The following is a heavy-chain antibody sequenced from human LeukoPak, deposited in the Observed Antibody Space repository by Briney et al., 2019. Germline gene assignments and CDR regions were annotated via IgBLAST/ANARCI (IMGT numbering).Heavy chain of an antibody. CDR2: ISGSGGST. J-gene: IGHJ4*02. V-gene: IGHV3-23*01. CDR3: AKEFLGFPFDY. D-gene: IGHD2/OR15-2a*01. Sequence: GGSLRLSCAASGFTFDDYAMHWVRQAPGKGLEWVSAISGSGGSTYYADSVKGRFTISRDNSKNTLYLQMNSLRAEDTAVYYCAKEFLGFPFDYWGQGTLVTVSS. CDR1: GFTFDDYA.